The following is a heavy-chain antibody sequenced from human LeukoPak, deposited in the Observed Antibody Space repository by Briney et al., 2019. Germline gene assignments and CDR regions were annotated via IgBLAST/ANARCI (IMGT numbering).Heavy chain of an antibody. CDR3: ARDQCTNGVCYGRRMLNARFDP. J-gene: IGHJ5*02. CDR2: INPSGGST. CDR1: GYTLTSYY. V-gene: IGHV1-46*01. D-gene: IGHD2-8*01. Sequence: GASVKVSCKASGYTLTSYYMHWVRQAPGQGLEWMGIINPSGGSTSYAQKFQGRVAMTRDMSTSTVYMELSSLRSEDTAVYYCARDQCTNGVCYGRRMLNARFDPWGQGTLVTVSS.